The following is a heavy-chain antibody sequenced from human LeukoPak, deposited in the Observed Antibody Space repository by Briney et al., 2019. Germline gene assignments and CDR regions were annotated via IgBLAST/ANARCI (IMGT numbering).Heavy chain of an antibody. J-gene: IGHJ6*02. V-gene: IGHV3-7*01. Sequence: PGGSLRLSCAASGFTFSSYWMSWVRQAPGKGLEWVANIKQDGSEKYYVDSVKGRFTISRDNAKNSLYLQMNSLRAEDTAVYYCARDPLEWFNHHGMDVWGQGTTVTVPS. CDR3: ARDPLEWFNHHGMDV. CDR1: GFTFSSYW. CDR2: IKQDGSEK. D-gene: IGHD3-3*01.